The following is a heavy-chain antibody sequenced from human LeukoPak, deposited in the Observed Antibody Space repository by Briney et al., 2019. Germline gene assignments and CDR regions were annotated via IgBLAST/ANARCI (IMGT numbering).Heavy chain of an antibody. Sequence: PGGSLRLSCAASGFTFSSYEMNWVRQAPGKGLEWVSYISSSGSTIYYADSVKGRFTISRDNAKNSLYLQMNSLRAEDTAVYYCAKSRLRSDHFDYWGQGTLVTVSS. J-gene: IGHJ4*02. CDR3: AKSRLRSDHFDY. D-gene: IGHD5-12*01. CDR1: GFTFSSYE. CDR2: ISSSGSTI. V-gene: IGHV3-48*03.